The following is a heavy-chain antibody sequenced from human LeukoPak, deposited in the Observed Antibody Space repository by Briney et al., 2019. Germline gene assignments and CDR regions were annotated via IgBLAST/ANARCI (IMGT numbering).Heavy chain of an antibody. CDR2: IYYSGST. J-gene: IGHJ3*02. CDR1: GGSINSHY. CDR3: ARLKGHYFDSSGSYRDI. D-gene: IGHD3-22*01. Sequence: SETLSLTCTVSGGSINSHYWSWLRQPPGKGLEWIGCIYYSGSTNYNPSLMSRVTISVDTSRNQFSLKLSSVTAADTAVYYCARLKGHYFDSSGSYRDIWGQGTKVTVSS. V-gene: IGHV4-59*11.